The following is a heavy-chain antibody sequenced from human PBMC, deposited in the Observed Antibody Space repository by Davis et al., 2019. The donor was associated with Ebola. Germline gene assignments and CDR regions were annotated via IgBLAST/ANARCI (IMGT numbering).Heavy chain of an antibody. CDR3: AKNPLIVVVTYFDY. CDR1: GSNYDIAW. J-gene: IGHJ4*02. Sequence: GESLKISCVVSGSNYDIAWVSWVRQAPGKGLEWVSVISGSGGSTYYADSVKGRFTISRDNSKNTLYLQMNSLRAEDTAVYYCAKNPLIVVVTYFDYWGQGTLVTVSS. D-gene: IGHD3-22*01. CDR2: ISGSGGST. V-gene: IGHV3-23*01.